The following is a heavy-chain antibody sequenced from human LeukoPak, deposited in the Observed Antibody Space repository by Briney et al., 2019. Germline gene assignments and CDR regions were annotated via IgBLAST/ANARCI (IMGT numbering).Heavy chain of an antibody. J-gene: IGHJ4*02. D-gene: IGHD6-19*01. CDR2: IREDGSEI. CDR3: ARIQARGQPRCSSGCYFDY. Sequence: PGRAMRLSSTASEFTFSEYWMSWVCQGPGKGPEWVDNIREDGSEIYYVDCVKGRYTIFRDNAKNTLYLQMNSLRAEDTAVYYCARIQARGQPRCSSGCYFDYWGQGTLVTVSS. CDR1: EFTFSEYW. V-gene: IGHV3-7*01.